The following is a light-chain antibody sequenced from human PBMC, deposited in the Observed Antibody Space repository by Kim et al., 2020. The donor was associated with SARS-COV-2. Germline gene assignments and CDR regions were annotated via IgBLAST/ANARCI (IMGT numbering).Light chain of an antibody. CDR3: QYYTTWPFT. Sequence: DIVMTQSPATLSVSPGERATLSCRASQNIDSSLAWYQQTPGQAPRLLMFGASTRATGIPARFSGSGSGTEFTLTISSLQSEDFAVYYCQYYTTWPFTFGPGTKVDIK. V-gene: IGKV3-15*01. CDR2: GAS. CDR1: QNIDSS. J-gene: IGKJ3*01.